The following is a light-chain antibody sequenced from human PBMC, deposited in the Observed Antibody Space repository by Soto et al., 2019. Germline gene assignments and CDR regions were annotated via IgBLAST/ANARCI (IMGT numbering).Light chain of an antibody. Sequence: EIVLTQSPDTLYLSPGEGATLSCRASQRVNSSYLAWYQQKHDQAPRLLISGASDRAAGVPARVSGSGSGTDFTLTISRLEPEDFAVYYCKKYVNSPVTFGQGTRLQIK. CDR2: GAS. V-gene: IGKV3-20*01. CDR1: QRVNSSY. J-gene: IGKJ2*01. CDR3: KKYVNSPVT.